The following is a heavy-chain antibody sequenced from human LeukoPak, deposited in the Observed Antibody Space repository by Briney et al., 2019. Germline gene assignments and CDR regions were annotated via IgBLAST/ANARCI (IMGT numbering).Heavy chain of an antibody. CDR2: IYYSGST. Sequence: SETLSLTRAVYGGSFSGYYWSWIRRPPGKGLEWIGYIYYSGSTNYNPSLKSRVTISVDTSKNQFSLKLSSVTAADTAVYYCAREYYYGSGYDYWGQGTLVTVSS. CDR3: AREYYYGSGYDY. D-gene: IGHD3-10*01. V-gene: IGHV4-59*01. CDR1: GGSFSGYY. J-gene: IGHJ4*02.